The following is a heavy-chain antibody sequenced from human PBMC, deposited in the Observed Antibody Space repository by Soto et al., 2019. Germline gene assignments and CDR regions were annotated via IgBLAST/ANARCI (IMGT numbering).Heavy chain of an antibody. J-gene: IGHJ4*02. D-gene: IGHD6-13*01. Sequence: QVQLVESGGGVVQPGRSLRLSCAASGFTFSSYGMHWVRQAPGKGLEWVAVISYDGSNKYYADSVKGRFTISRDNSKNTLYLQMNSLRSEDTAVYYCAKELAYSSSWPAYYFDYWGQGTLVTVSS. CDR1: GFTFSSYG. CDR2: ISYDGSNK. CDR3: AKELAYSSSWPAYYFDY. V-gene: IGHV3-30*18.